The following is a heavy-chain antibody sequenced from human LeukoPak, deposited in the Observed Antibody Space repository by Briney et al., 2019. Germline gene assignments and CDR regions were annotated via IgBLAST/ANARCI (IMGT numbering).Heavy chain of an antibody. V-gene: IGHV3-74*01. J-gene: IGHJ4*02. CDR1: GFTFSSYW. D-gene: IGHD5-18*01. CDR3: ARAGGRYSYGHQGY. CDR2: INSDGSST. Sequence: GGSLRLSCAASGFTFSSYWMHWVRQAPGKGLVWVSRINSDGSSTSYADSVKGRFTISRDNAKNTLYLQMNSLRAEDTAVYYCARAGGRYSYGHQGYWGQGTLVTVSS.